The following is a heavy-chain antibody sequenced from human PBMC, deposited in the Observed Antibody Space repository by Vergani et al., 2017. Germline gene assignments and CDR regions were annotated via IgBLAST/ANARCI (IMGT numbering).Heavy chain of an antibody. V-gene: IGHV3-48*01. CDR2: IRSADTNT. Sequence: EVQLVESGGGLVQPGGSLRLSCAASGFTFSSSSMHWVRQAPGKGLEWVSAIRSADTNTYYADSVEGRFAISRDNAKTSLYLQMNSLRVEDTAVYYCTRHWAVVAANNWFDPWGQGTLVTVSS. CDR1: GFTFSSSS. D-gene: IGHD2-15*01. CDR3: TRHWAVVAANNWFDP. J-gene: IGHJ5*02.